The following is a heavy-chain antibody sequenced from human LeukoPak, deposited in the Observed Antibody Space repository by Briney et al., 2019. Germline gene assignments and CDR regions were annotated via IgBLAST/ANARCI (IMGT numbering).Heavy chain of an antibody. V-gene: IGHV4-30-4*01. J-gene: IGHJ3*02. CDR2: IYYSGST. Sequence: PSQTLSLTCTVSVGSISSGDYYWSWIRQPPGKGLEWIGYIYYSGSTYYNPSLKSRVTISVDTSKNQFSLKLSSVTAADTAVYYCARGIVVVPAARGVGAFDIWGQGTMVTVSS. CDR1: VGSISSGDYY. CDR3: ARGIVVVPAARGVGAFDI. D-gene: IGHD2-2*01.